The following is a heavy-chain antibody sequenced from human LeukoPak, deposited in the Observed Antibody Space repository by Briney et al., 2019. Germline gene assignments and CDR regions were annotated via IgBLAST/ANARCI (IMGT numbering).Heavy chain of an antibody. CDR3: ASAHYGSGSYNY. D-gene: IGHD3-10*01. CDR2: IIPIFGTA. J-gene: IGHJ4*02. CDR1: GGTFSSYA. V-gene: IGHV1-69*05. Sequence: ASVKVSCKASGGTFSSYAISWVRQAPGQGLEWMGGIIPIFGTANYAQKFQGRVTITTDESTSTAYMELSSLRSEDTAVYYCASAHYGSGSYNYWGQGTLVTVSS.